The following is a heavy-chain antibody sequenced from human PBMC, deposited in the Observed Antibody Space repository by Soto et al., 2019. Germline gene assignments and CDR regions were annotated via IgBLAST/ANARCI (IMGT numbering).Heavy chain of an antibody. J-gene: IGHJ4*02. Sequence: TLSLTCTVSGGSISSSSYYWGWIRQPPGKGLEWIGSIYYSGSTYYNPSLKSRVTISVDTSKNQFSLKLSSVTAADTAVYYCARQVIMITFGGVIVHYYFDYWGQGTLVTVSS. CDR2: IYYSGST. CDR3: ARQVIMITFGGVIVHYYFDY. CDR1: GGSISSSSYY. V-gene: IGHV4-39*01. D-gene: IGHD3-16*02.